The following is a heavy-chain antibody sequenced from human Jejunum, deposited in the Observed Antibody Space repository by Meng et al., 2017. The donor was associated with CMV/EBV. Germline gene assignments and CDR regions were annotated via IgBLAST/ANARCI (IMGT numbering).Heavy chain of an antibody. V-gene: IGHV1-69*12. J-gene: IGHJ4*02. CDR2: IIAIFKTP. CDR1: GGSVNNYA. D-gene: IGHD5-24*01. Sequence: QVQLMQSGAEAKEPGSSMKIPCKSSGGSVNNYAFNWVRQAPGQGLEWMGGIIAIFKTPNYAQKFQGRLTITADASTGTSYMELTSLTSEDTAVYYCARGFLNGYQPVDYWGQGTLLTVSS. CDR3: ARGFLNGYQPVDY.